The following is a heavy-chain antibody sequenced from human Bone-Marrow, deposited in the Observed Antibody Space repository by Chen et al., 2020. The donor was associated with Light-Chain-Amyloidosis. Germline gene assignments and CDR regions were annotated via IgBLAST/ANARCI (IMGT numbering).Heavy chain of an antibody. J-gene: IGHJ3*02. V-gene: IGHV3-30-3*02. D-gene: IGHD6-6*01. CDR2: ISYDGRNE. CDR3: AKDPLHSSSGAFDI. Sequence: MHWVRQAPGKGLEWVAVISYDGRNEYYPDSVKGRFTISRDNSKNTLYLQMNSLRAEDMALYYCAKDPLHSSSGAFDIWGQGTMVTVSS.